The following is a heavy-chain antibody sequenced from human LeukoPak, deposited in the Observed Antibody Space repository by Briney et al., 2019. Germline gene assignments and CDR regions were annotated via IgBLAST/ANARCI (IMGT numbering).Heavy chain of an antibody. CDR2: IYYSGST. Sequence: SETLSLTCTVSGGSISSSSYYWGWIRQPPGKGLEWIGSIYYSGSTYYNPFLKSRVTISVDTSKNQFSLKLSSVTAADTALYYCARDHYYDGRGRFDPWGQGTLVTVSS. CDR3: ARDHYYDGRGRFDP. V-gene: IGHV4-39*07. J-gene: IGHJ5*02. D-gene: IGHD3-16*01. CDR1: GGSISSSSYY.